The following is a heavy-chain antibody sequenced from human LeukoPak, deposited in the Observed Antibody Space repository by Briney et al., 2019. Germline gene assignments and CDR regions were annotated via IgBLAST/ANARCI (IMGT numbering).Heavy chain of an antibody. Sequence: GGSLRLSCAASGFTVSSNYMSWVRQAPGKGLEWVLVIYSGGSTYYADSVKGRFTISRDNSKNTLYLQMNSLRAEDTAVYYCAGSRLWFGELLFDYWGQGTLVTVSS. D-gene: IGHD3-10*01. V-gene: IGHV3-53*01. J-gene: IGHJ4*02. CDR2: IYSGGST. CDR3: AGSRLWFGELLFDY. CDR1: GFTVSSNY.